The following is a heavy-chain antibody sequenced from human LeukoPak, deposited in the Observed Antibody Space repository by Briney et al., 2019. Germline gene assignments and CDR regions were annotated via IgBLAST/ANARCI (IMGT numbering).Heavy chain of an antibody. V-gene: IGHV3-30-3*01. CDR1: GFTFSSYA. D-gene: IGHD2-21*02. CDR3: ARAGGVVVTAMYFDY. Sequence: TGGSLRLSCAASGFTFSSYAMHWVRQAPGKGLEWVAVISYDGSNKYYADSVKGRFTISRDNSKNTLYPQMNSLRAEDTAVYYCARAGGVVVTAMYFDYWGQGTLVTVSS. CDR2: ISYDGSNK. J-gene: IGHJ4*02.